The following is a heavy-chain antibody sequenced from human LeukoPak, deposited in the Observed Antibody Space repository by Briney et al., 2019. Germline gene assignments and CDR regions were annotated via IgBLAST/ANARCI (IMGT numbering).Heavy chain of an antibody. J-gene: IGHJ4*02. CDR3: AKADGSGTYYTRPSDY. CDR1: GFTFSDYY. V-gene: IGHV3-23*01. CDR2: ISGSAINT. Sequence: GGSLRLSCAASGFTFSDYYMSWVRQTPGKGLEWVSGISGSAINTYYADSVKGRFTISRDNSQNTLYLQMSSLRAEDSAVYYCAKADGSGTYYTRPSDYWGQGTLVTVSS. D-gene: IGHD3-10*01.